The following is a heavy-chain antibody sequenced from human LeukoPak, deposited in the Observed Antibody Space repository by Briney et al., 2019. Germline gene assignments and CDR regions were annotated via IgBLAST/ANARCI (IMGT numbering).Heavy chain of an antibody. Sequence: GGSLRLSCAASGFTFSSYGMHWVRQAPGKGLEWVAVIWYDGSNKYYADSVKGRFTISGDNSKNTLYLQMNSLRAEDTAVYYCARGVTAAGTRPWYFDLWGRGTLVTVSS. CDR2: IWYDGSNK. V-gene: IGHV3-33*01. CDR1: GFTFSSYG. J-gene: IGHJ2*01. CDR3: ARGVTAAGTRPWYFDL. D-gene: IGHD6-13*01.